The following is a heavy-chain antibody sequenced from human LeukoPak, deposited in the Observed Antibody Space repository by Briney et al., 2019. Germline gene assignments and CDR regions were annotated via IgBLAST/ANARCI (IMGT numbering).Heavy chain of an antibody. CDR3: AKRRGLELLYYYYMDV. V-gene: IGHV3-23*01. CDR1: GFTFSSYA. D-gene: IGHD1-7*01. J-gene: IGHJ6*03. Sequence: GGSLRLSCAASGFTFSSYAMSWVRQAPGKGLEWVSAIGGSGGSTYYADSVKGRFTISRDNSKNTLYLQMNSLRAEDTAVYYCAKRRGLELLYYYYMDVWGKGTTVTVSS. CDR2: IGGSGGST.